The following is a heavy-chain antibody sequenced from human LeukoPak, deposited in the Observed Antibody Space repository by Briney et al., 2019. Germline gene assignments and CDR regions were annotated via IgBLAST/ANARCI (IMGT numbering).Heavy chain of an antibody. J-gene: IGHJ5*02. CDR2: IKRDGSQK. D-gene: IGHD1-1*01. V-gene: IGHV3-7*01. CDR3: ARLGLEVGGPNWFDP. CDR1: GFTFSSYG. Sequence: GGSLRLSCAASGFTFSSYGMHWVRQAPGKGLEWVAHIKRDGSQKYYLDSVKGRFTISRDNAKNSLYLQMNSLRVEDTAVYYCARLGLEVGGPNWFDPWGQGTLVTVSS.